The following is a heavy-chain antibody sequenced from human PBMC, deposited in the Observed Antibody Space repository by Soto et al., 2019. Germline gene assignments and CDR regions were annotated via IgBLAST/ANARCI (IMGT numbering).Heavy chain of an antibody. D-gene: IGHD3-10*01. V-gene: IGHV3-33*01. CDR2: IWYDGSNK. CDR3: ARETVRGVRCMDV. CDR1: GFTFSSYG. Sequence: QVQLVESGGGVVQPGRSLRLSCAASGFTFSSYGMHWVRQAPGKGLEWVAVIWYDGSNKYYADSVKGRFTLYRDNSKNTLYLQMNSLRAEDTAVYYCARETVRGVRCMDVWGKGTTVTVSS. J-gene: IGHJ6*04.